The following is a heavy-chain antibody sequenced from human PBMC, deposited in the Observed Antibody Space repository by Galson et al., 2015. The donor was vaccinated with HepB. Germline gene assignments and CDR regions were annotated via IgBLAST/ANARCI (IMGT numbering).Heavy chain of an antibody. CDR1: GFTFSSYA. CDR2: ISGSGGST. D-gene: IGHD6-13*01. J-gene: IGHJ4*02. CDR3: AKDLPRQLVAYNRGPIFDY. Sequence: SLRLSCAASGFTFSSYAMSWVRQAPGKGLEWVSAISGSGGSTYYADSVKGRFTISRDNSKNTLYLQMNSLRAEDTAVYYCAKDLPRQLVAYNRGPIFDYWGQGTLVTVSS. V-gene: IGHV3-23*01.